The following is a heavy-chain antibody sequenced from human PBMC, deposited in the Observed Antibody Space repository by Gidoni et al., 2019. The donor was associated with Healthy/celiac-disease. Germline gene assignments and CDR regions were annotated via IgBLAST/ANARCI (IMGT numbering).Heavy chain of an antibody. J-gene: IGHJ4*02. V-gene: IGHV3-33*01. D-gene: IGHD3-16*01. CDR2: IWYDGSNK. CDR3: ARDWGRWLQVGHFDY. Sequence: QVQLVESGGGVVQPGRSLRLSCAASGFTFSSYGMHWVRQAPGKGLEWVAVIWYDGSNKYYADSVKGRFTISRDNSKNTLYLQMNSLRAEDTAVYYCARDWGRWLQVGHFDYWGQGTLVTVSS. CDR1: GFTFSSYG.